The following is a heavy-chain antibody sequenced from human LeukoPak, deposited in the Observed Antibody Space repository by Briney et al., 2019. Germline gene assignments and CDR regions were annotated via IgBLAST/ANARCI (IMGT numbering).Heavy chain of an antibody. D-gene: IGHD4-11*01. CDR3: ARWTTTYLDY. Sequence: ASVKVSCKASGYTFTNYYIHWVRQAPGQGLEWMGITDPIGGSTNYAQKFQGRVTMTRDTSTSTVYMELSSLRSEDSAVYYCARWTTTYLDYWGQGTLVTVPS. CDR1: GYTFTNYY. V-gene: IGHV1-46*01. CDR2: TDPIGGST. J-gene: IGHJ4*02.